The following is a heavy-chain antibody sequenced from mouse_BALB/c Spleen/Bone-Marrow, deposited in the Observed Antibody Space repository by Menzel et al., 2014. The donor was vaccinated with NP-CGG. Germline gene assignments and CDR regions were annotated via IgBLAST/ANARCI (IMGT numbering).Heavy chain of an antibody. D-gene: IGHD1-1*01. CDR3: ARDMGLLRFDY. V-gene: IGHV7-3*02. CDR2: IRNKANGYTT. Sequence: EVMLVESGGGLVQPGGSLRLSCATSGFTFTDYYMSWVRQPPGKALEWLGFIRNKANGYTTEYSASVKGRFTISRDNSQSILYLQMNTLIAEDSATYYCARDMGLLRFDYWGQGTTLTVSS. J-gene: IGHJ2*01. CDR1: GFTFTDYY.